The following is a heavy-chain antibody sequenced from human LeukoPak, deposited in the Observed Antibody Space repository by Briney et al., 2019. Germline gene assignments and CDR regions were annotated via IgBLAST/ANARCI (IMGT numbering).Heavy chain of an antibody. CDR2: IYYNGST. D-gene: IGHD2-15*01. CDR1: GGSISSSSYY. Sequence: SETLSLTCTVSGGSISSSSYYWGWIRQPPGKGLEWIGSIYYNGSTYYNPSLKSRVTISVDTSKNQFSLKLSSVTAADTAVYYCARDGLTLDAFDVWGQGTMVTVSS. CDR3: ARDGLTLDAFDV. V-gene: IGHV4-39*07. J-gene: IGHJ3*01.